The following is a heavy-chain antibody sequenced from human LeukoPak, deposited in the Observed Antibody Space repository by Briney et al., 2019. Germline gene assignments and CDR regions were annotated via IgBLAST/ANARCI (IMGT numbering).Heavy chain of an antibody. V-gene: IGHV1-8*01. CDR3: ARLDDYGDY. CDR2: MNPYSDNT. J-gene: IGHJ4*02. D-gene: IGHD1-1*01. Sequence: ASVKVSCKASGYTFTSYDINWVRQAPGQGLEWMGWMNPYSDNTGYAQKFQGRLTMTRDMSTSTVYMELSSLRSEDTAVYYCARLDDYGDYWGQGTLVTVSS. CDR1: GYTFTSYD.